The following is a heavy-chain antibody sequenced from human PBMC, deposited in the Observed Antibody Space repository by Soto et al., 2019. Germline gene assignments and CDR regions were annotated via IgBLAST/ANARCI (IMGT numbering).Heavy chain of an antibody. CDR3: ATSNGGSSPVWYFFDS. CDR1: GFTFDDYA. Sequence: EVQLVESGGGLVQPGRSLILSCAASGFTFDDYALHWVRQAPGKGLEWVSGISWNSDSIGYADSVKGRFTISRDNAKNSLYLQMNSLRAEDTALYYCATSNGGSSPVWYFFDSWGQGTLVTVSS. V-gene: IGHV3-9*01. J-gene: IGHJ4*02. D-gene: IGHD2-15*01. CDR2: ISWNSDSI.